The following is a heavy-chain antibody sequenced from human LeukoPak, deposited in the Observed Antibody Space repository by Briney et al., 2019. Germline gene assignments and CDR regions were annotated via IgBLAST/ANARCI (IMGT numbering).Heavy chain of an antibody. D-gene: IGHD1-1*01. CDR1: GFTLSDYY. CDR3: ARGPLASLHDFDI. Sequence: GGSLRLSCAASGFTLSDYYMSWIRQSPGKGLEWISYISSNSPYTTYADSVEGRFTVSRDNAKNSLHLQMNSLTAEDTAVYYCARGPLASLHDFDIWGQGTMVTVSS. CDR2: ISSNSPYT. J-gene: IGHJ3*02. V-gene: IGHV3-11*06.